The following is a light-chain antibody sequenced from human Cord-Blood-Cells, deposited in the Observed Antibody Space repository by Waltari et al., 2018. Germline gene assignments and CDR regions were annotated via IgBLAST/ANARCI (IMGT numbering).Light chain of an antibody. J-gene: IGLJ2*01. CDR3: QVWDSNTASVV. CDR1: NIGSKN. V-gene: IGLV3-9*01. CDR2: RDS. Sequence: SYELTQPLSVSVALGQTARITCGGNNIGSKNVHWYQQKPGQAPVLVIYRDSNRPSGIPERFSGSNSGNTATLTISRAQAGDEADYYCQVWDSNTASVVFGGGTKLTVL.